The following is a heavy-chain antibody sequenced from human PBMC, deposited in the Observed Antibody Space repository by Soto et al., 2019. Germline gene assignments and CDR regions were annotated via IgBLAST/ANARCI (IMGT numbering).Heavy chain of an antibody. D-gene: IGHD6-13*01. Sequence: GESLKISCKGSGYSFTSYWIGWVRQMPGKGLEWMRIIYPGGSDNRYSTSFQGPVTMSPDKSLRTAYLQWSSLKASDTAMYYCATHRQAAADDDYYGMDVWGQGTTVTVSS. CDR3: ATHRQAAADDDYYGMDV. V-gene: IGHV5-51*06. CDR1: GYSFTSYW. CDR2: IYPGGSDN. J-gene: IGHJ6*02.